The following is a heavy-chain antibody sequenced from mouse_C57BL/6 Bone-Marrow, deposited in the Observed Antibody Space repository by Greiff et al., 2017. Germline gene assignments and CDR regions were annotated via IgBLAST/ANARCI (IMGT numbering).Heavy chain of an antibody. CDR3: ARYYGSSWGFAY. V-gene: IGHV1-78*01. Sequence: VHLVESDAELVKPGASVKISCKVSGYTFTDHTIHWMKQRPEQGLEWIGYIYPRDGSTKYNEKFKGKATLTADKSSSTAYMQLNSLTSEDSAVYFCARYYGSSWGFAYWGQGTLVTVSA. CDR1: GYTFTDHT. D-gene: IGHD1-1*01. J-gene: IGHJ3*01. CDR2: IYPRDGST.